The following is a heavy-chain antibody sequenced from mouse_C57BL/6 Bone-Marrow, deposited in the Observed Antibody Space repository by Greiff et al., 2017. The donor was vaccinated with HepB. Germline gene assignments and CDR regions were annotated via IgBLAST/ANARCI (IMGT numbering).Heavy chain of an antibody. CDR2: IHPNSGST. V-gene: IGHV1-64*01. CDR3: ARSGWGFAY. D-gene: IGHD3-2*02. CDR1: GYTFTSYW. Sequence: VKLMESGAELVKPGASVKLSCKASGYTFTSYWMHWVKQRPGQGLEWIGMIHPNSGSTNYNEKFKSKATLTVDKSSSTAYMQLSSLTSEDSAVYYCARSGWGFAYWGQGTLVTVSA. J-gene: IGHJ3*01.